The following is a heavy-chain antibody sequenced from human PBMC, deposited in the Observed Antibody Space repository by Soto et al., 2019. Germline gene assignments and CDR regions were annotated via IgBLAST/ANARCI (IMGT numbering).Heavy chain of an antibody. CDR3: ARDDDNYDSSGYGGLDV. V-gene: IGHV1-3*01. CDR1: GYTFTSYA. J-gene: IGHJ6*01. D-gene: IGHD3-22*01. CDR2: INAGNGNT. Sequence: ASVKVSCKASGYTFTSYAMHWVRQAPGQRLEWMGWINAGNGNTKYSQKFQGRVTITTDTSTSTAYMELRSLRSDDTAVYYCARDDDNYDSSGYGGLDVWGQGTTVTVSS.